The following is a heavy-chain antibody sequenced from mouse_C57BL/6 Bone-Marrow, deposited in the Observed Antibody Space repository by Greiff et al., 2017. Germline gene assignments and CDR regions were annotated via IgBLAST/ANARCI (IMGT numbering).Heavy chain of an antibody. CDR3: ARLESDGSSGDWYFDV. V-gene: IGHV1-85*01. Sequence: VQLQQSGPELVKPGASVKLSCKASGYTFTSYDINWVKQRPGQGLEWIGWIYPRDGSNKYNEKFKGKATLTVDTSSSTAYMELHSLTSEDSAVYFCARLESDGSSGDWYFDVWGTGTTVTVSS. CDR1: GYTFTSYD. D-gene: IGHD1-1*01. J-gene: IGHJ1*03. CDR2: IYPRDGSN.